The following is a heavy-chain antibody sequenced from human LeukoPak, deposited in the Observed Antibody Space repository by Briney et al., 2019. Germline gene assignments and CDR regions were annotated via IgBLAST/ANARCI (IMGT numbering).Heavy chain of an antibody. CDR1: GYTFTDCA. D-gene: IGHD3-22*01. CDR2: ISAYNGNT. CDR3: ARDPMFYDSSGYLSLDY. Sequence: ASVKVSCKASGYTFTDCALSWVRQAPGQGLEWMGWISAYNGNTNYAQKLQGRVTMTRDTSTSTAYMELRSLRSDDTAVYYCARDPMFYDSSGYLSLDYWGQGTLVTVSS. J-gene: IGHJ4*02. V-gene: IGHV1-18*01.